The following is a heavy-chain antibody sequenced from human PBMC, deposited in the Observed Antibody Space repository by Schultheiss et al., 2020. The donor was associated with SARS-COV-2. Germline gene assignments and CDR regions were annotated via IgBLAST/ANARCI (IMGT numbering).Heavy chain of an antibody. CDR3: ARGLLASWHLDS. CDR1: GGSISSGGYY. J-gene: IGHJ4*02. V-gene: IGHV4-61*08. Sequence: SETLSLTCTVSGGSISSGGYYWSWIRQHPGKGLEWIGYIYYSGSTYYNPSLKSRVTISVDTSKNQFSLKLSSVTAADTAVYYCARGLLASWHLDSWGQGALVTVSS. D-gene: IGHD2-21*01. CDR2: IYYSGST.